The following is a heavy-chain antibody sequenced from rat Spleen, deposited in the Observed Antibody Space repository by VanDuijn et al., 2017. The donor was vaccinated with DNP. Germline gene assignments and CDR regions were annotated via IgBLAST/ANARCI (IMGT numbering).Heavy chain of an antibody. Sequence: EVRLVESGGGLVQPGNSLRLSCAAPGFTFSNSDMAWVRQAPTKGLEWVASISTSGGSTYYRDSVKGRFTISRDNAKSTLYLQMDSLRSEDTATYYCATDSSYIYNYWGQGVMVTVSS. D-gene: IGHD1-2*01. CDR1: GFTFSNSD. J-gene: IGHJ2*01. V-gene: IGHV5S23*01. CDR3: ATDSSYIYNY. CDR2: ISTSGGST.